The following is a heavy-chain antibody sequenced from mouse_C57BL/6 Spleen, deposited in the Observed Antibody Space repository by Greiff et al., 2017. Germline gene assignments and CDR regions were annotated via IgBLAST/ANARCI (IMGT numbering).Heavy chain of an antibody. V-gene: IGHV1-82*01. D-gene: IGHD1-1*01. CDR1: GYAFSSSG. Sequence: VQLQESGPELVKPGASVKISCKVSGYAFSSSGMNWVKQRPGKGLEWIGRLYPGDGDTNYNGKVKGKAILTANKSSSTAYMQLSSLTSEDSAVYFCARGNYYGSSYGYFDVWGTGTTFTVSS. J-gene: IGHJ1*03. CDR2: LYPGDGDT. CDR3: ARGNYYGSSYGYFDV.